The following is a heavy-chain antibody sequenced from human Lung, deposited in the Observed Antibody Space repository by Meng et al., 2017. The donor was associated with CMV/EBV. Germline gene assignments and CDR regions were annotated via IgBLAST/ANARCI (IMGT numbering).Heavy chain of an antibody. CDR2: ISGNGGST. CDR1: FRSSA. CDR3: ARGSIDYYDSSGYYGLFDY. J-gene: IGHJ4*02. Sequence: FRSSAMHWVRHAPGKGLEYVSAISGNGGSTYYADSVKGRFTISRDNSKNTLYLQLGSLRAEDMAVYYCARGSIDYYDSSGYYGLFDYWGQGTLVTVSS. D-gene: IGHD3-22*01. V-gene: IGHV3-64*02.